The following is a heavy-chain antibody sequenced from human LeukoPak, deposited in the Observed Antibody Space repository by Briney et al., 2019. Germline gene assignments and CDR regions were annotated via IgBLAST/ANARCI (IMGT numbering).Heavy chain of an antibody. D-gene: IGHD5-18*01. J-gene: IGHJ3*02. CDR1: GGTFSSYA. CDR2: IIPIFGTA. CDR3: ASGTAMVGDAFDI. V-gene: IGHV1-69*05. Sequence: SVKVSCKASGGTFSSYAISWVRQAPGQGLEWMGGIIPIFGTANYAQKFQGRVTITTDTSISTAYMELSRLRSDDTAVYYCASGTAMVGDAFDIWGQGTMVTVSS.